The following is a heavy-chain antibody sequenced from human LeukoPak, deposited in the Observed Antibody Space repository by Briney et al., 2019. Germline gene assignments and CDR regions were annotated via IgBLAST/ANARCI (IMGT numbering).Heavy chain of an antibody. J-gene: IGHJ4*02. Sequence: SETLSLTCTVSGGYISSYYWSWIRQPPGKGLEWIGYIYYSGSTNYNPSLKSRVTISVDTSKNQFSLKLSSVTAADTAVYYCARRRRGVAATLDYWGQGTLVTVSS. CDR2: IYYSGST. V-gene: IGHV4-59*08. CDR3: ARRRRGVAATLDY. CDR1: GGYISSYY. D-gene: IGHD2-15*01.